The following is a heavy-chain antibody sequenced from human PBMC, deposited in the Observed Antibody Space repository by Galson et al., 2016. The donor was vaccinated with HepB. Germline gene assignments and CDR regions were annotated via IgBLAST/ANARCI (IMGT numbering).Heavy chain of an antibody. CDR1: GYSFSSYG. J-gene: IGHJ6*03. CDR3: ARISHKYYYYYMDV. CDR2: TSGYSGST. Sequence: SCKASGYSFSSYGISWVRQAPGQGLEWMGWTSGYSGSTDYAQKIRGRVTMSRDTSTSTAYMGLRSLRSDDTAVYYCARISHKYYYYYMDVWGKGTPVTVSS. V-gene: IGHV1-18*04.